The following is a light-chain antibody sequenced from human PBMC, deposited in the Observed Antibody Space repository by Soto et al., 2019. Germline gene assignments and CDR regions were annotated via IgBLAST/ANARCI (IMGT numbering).Light chain of an antibody. V-gene: IGKV3-11*01. J-gene: IGKJ5*01. Sequence: EIVLTQSPATLSLSPGERATLSCRASQSVSSYLXWYQQKPGQAPRLLIXXAXXRATGXPXXXSXXXSGTDXTXXXXXXXXXDFAVYYCQQRSNWPITFGQGTRLEIK. CDR1: QSVSSY. CDR2: XAX. CDR3: QQRSNWPIT.